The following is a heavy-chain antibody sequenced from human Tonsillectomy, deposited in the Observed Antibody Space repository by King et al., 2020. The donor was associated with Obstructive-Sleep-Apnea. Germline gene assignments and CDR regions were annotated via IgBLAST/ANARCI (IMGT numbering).Heavy chain of an antibody. Sequence: VQLQESGPGLVKPSETLSLTCTVSGGSISSYYWSWIRQPPGKGLEWVGNIYYSGSTKYNPPLKSRVTISVDTPTTQFSLKLSSVTAADTAGYFCSGGSRGLTARYFDYWGRGTLVTVSS. CDR3: SGGSRGLTARYFDY. CDR1: GGSISSYY. V-gene: IGHV4-59*01. D-gene: IGHD3-9*01. J-gene: IGHJ4*02. CDR2: IYYSGST.